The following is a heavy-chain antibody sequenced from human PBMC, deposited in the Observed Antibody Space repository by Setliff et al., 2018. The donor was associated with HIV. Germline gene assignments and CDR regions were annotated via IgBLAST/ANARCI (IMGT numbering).Heavy chain of an antibody. Sequence: SETLSLTCAVYNESFNGYYWTWIRQTPDKGLEWIGEINHSGDSSYNPSLKSRVTLSVDTSKNQFSLKLTSVTAADTAVYYCAREGLILRGRYGWFDPWGQGTLVTVPQ. CDR2: INHSGDS. V-gene: IGHV4-34*01. J-gene: IGHJ5*02. CDR1: NESFNGYY. D-gene: IGHD3-10*01. CDR3: AREGLILRGRYGWFDP.